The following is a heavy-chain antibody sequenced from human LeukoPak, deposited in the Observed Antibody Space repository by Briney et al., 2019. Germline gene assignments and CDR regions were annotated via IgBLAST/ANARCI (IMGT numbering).Heavy chain of an antibody. Sequence: SETLSLTCAVYGGSFRGYASSGIRQPPGKWLEWIGEINHSGSTNYNPSLKSRVTISVDTSKNQFSLKLSSVTAADTAVYYCARVAWATVTKGKCFDHWGQGILVTVSS. CDR3: ARVAWATVTKGKCFDH. J-gene: IGHJ5*02. CDR2: INHSGST. D-gene: IGHD4-17*01. CDR1: GGSFRGYA. V-gene: IGHV4-34*01.